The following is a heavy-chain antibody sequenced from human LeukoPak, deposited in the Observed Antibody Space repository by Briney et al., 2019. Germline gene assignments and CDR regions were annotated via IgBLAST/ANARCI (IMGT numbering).Heavy chain of an antibody. CDR1: GYTFTSYD. Sequence: GASVKVSCKASGYTFTSYDINWVRQAPGQGREWMGWMNPNSGNTGYAQKFQGRGTITRNTTRSTAYMELSSLRSEDTAVYYCARATRIVVVSYYYYYMDVWGKGTTVTVSS. V-gene: IGHV1-8*01. CDR3: ARATRIVVVSYYYYYMDV. D-gene: IGHD2-2*01. J-gene: IGHJ6*03. CDR2: MNPNSGNT.